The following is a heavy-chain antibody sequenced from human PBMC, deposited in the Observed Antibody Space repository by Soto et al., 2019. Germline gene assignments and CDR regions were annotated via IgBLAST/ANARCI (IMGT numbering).Heavy chain of an antibody. Sequence: QLQLQESGPGLVKPSETLSLTCTVSGGSISSSSYYWGWIRQPPGKGLEWIGSIYYSGSTYYNPSLKSRVTISVDTSKNQFSLKLSSVTAADTAVYYCARLSIAATGVGLLDPWGQGTLVTVSS. CDR1: GGSISSSSYY. V-gene: IGHV4-39*01. CDR2: IYYSGST. CDR3: ARLSIAATGVGLLDP. J-gene: IGHJ5*02. D-gene: IGHD2-15*01.